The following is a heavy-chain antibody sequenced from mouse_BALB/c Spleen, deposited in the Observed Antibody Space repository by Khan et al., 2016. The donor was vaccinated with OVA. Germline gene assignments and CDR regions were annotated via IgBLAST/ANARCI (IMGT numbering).Heavy chain of an antibody. D-gene: IGHD1-1*01. CDR2: ISSGGTT. CDR3: AREVYGSNYAWLAY. J-gene: IGHJ3*01. V-gene: IGHV5-6-5*01. CDR1: GFTFSAFA. Sequence: EVELVESGGGLVKPGGSLKLSCTASGFTFSAFAMSWVRQTPEKRLDWVASISSGGTTYYPDILKGRFTISRDNARNILYLQMSSLRSEDTAMYYCAREVYGSNYAWLAYWGQGTLVTVSA.